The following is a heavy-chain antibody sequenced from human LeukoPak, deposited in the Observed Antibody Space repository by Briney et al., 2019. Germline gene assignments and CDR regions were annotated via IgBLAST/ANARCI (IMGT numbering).Heavy chain of an antibody. D-gene: IGHD6-19*01. Sequence: ASVKVSCKASGYTFGSYGVSWVRQAPGQGLEWMAWISPYNGNTNYAQKFQGRVTMTTDTSTSTVYMELRSLRADDTAVYYCARDSASVWPGSSGWSNWFDPWGQGTLVTVSS. CDR2: ISPYNGNT. J-gene: IGHJ5*02. CDR1: GYTFGSYG. CDR3: ARDSASVWPGSSGWSNWFDP. V-gene: IGHV1-18*01.